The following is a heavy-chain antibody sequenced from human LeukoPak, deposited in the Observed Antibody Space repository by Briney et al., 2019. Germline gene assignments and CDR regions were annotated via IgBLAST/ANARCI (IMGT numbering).Heavy chain of an antibody. D-gene: IGHD1-26*01. CDR3: ARDMYSGSYFLGAFDI. V-gene: IGHV3-11*01. CDR2: ISSSGSTI. CDR1: GFTFSDYY. Sequence: GRSLRLSCAASGFTFSDYYMSWIRQAPGKGLEWVSYISSSGSTIYYADSVRGRFTISRDNAKNSLYLQMNSLRAEDTAVYYCARDMYSGSYFLGAFDIWGQGTMVTVSS. J-gene: IGHJ3*02.